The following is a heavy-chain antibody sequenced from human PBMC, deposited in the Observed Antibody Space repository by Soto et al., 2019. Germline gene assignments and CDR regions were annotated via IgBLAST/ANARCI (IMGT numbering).Heavy chain of an antibody. CDR2: ISSSSSYI. Sequence: GSLRLSCAASVFTFSSYSMNWVRQAPGKGLEWVSSISSSSSYIYYADSVKGRFTISRDNAKNSLYLQMNSLRAEDTAVYYCARGKGGSYYRRAFDIWGQGTMVTVSS. CDR1: VFTFSSYS. CDR3: ARGKGGSYYRRAFDI. D-gene: IGHD1-26*01. J-gene: IGHJ3*02. V-gene: IGHV3-21*01.